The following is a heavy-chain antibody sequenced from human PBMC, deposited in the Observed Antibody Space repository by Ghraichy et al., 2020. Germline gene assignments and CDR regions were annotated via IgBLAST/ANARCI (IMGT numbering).Heavy chain of an antibody. CDR1: GGSISSYH. Sequence: SETLSLTCTVSGGSISSYHWSWIRQPPGKGLEWIGYIYYSGRTNYNPSLKSRVTISVDTSKNQFSLKLSSVTAADTALYYCASLQGGLFDYWGQGTLVTVSS. CDR3: ASLQGGLFDY. CDR2: IYYSGRT. V-gene: IGHV4-59*01. J-gene: IGHJ4*02. D-gene: IGHD1-1*01.